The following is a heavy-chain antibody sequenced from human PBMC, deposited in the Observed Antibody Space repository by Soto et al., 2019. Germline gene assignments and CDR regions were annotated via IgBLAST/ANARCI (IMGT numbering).Heavy chain of an antibody. V-gene: IGHV3-23*01. CDR1: GFTFSTYA. CDR2: ISGSANNT. D-gene: IGHD2-15*01. Sequence: GGSLRLSCAASGFTFSTYAMIWVRQAPGKGLEWVSTISGSANNTSYADSVKGRFTISRDNSKNTLYLQMNSLRVEDRAVYYCTSRLGYCSDGTCFNFLDYWGQGTLVTVSS. CDR3: TSRLGYCSDGTCFNFLDY. J-gene: IGHJ4*02.